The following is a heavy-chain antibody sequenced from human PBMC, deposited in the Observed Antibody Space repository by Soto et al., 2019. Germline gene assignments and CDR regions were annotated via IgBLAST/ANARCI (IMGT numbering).Heavy chain of an antibody. Sequence: ASVKVSCKASGYTFTSYGISWVRQAPGQGLEWMGWISAYNGNTNYAQKLQGRVTMTTDTSTSTAYMELRSLRSDDTAVYYCARYSGITIFGVVIIPPDVWGQGTTVTVSS. CDR3: ARYSGITIFGVVIIPPDV. V-gene: IGHV1-18*01. CDR1: GYTFTSYG. D-gene: IGHD3-3*01. J-gene: IGHJ6*02. CDR2: ISAYNGNT.